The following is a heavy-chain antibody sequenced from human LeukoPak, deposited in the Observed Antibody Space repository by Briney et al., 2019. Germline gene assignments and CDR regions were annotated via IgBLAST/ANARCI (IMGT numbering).Heavy chain of an antibody. Sequence: PSETLSLTCTVSGGSISSGDYYRSWIRQPPGKGLEWIGYIYYSGSTYYNPSLKSRVTISVDTSKNQFSLKLSSVTAADTAVYYCAREAYGDYVVYWGQGTLVTVSS. J-gene: IGHJ4*02. CDR2: IYYSGST. V-gene: IGHV4-30-4*01. CDR3: AREAYGDYVVY. CDR1: GGSISSGDYY. D-gene: IGHD4-17*01.